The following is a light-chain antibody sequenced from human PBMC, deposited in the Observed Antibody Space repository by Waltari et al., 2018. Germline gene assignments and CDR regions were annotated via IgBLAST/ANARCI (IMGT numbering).Light chain of an antibody. CDR3: ASYGGRNNWI. V-gene: IGLV2-8*01. CDR2: EVS. CDR1: SPDVGGYNH. Sequence: QSALTQPPSASGSPGQSVAISCTGTSPDVGGYNHVPWYQHHPGKTPKLMIYEVSKRPSGVPDRFSGSKSGNTASLTVSGLRAEDEADYYCASYGGRNNWIFGGGTKLTVL. J-gene: IGLJ2*01.